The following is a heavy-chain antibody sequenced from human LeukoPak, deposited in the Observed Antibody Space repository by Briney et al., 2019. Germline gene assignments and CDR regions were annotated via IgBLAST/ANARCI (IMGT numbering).Heavy chain of an antibody. V-gene: IGHV4-61*01. CDR1: GVSVSSGRYF. Sequence: PSETLSLTCTVSGVSVSSGRYFWTWIRQSPGKRLEYVGYIYDSGRTNYNPSLKSRVTISKDTSKNQFSLKLSSVTAADTAVYYCARDRLGGYSYVYWGQGSLVTVSS. D-gene: IGHD5-12*01. CDR2: IYDSGRT. CDR3: ARDRLGGYSYVY. J-gene: IGHJ4*02.